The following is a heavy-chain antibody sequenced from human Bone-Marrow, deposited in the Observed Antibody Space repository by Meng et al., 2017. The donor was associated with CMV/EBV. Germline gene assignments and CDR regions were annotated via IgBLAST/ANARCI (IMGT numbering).Heavy chain of an antibody. CDR2: IIPIFGTA. J-gene: IGHJ6*02. V-gene: IGHV1-69*05. Sequence: SVKVSCKASGGTFSSYAISWVRQAPGQGLEWMGGIIPIFGTANYAQKFQGRVTITTDESTSTAYMELSSLRSEDTAVYYCAKDLRSYGSGSYYLYYYYYYGMDVWGQGTTVTVSS. D-gene: IGHD3-10*01. CDR3: AKDLRSYGSGSYYLYYYYYYGMDV. CDR1: GGTFSSYA.